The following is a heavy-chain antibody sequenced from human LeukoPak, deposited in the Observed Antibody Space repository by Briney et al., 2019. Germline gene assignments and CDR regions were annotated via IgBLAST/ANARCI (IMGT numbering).Heavy chain of an antibody. CDR3: ARQGSEGEYYFGY. Sequence: SETLSLTCTVSGGSISSSSYYWGWIRQPPGKGLEWIGSIYYSGSTYYNPSLKSRVTISVDTSKNQFSLKLSSVTAADTAVYYCARQGSEGEYYFGYWGQGTLVTVSS. D-gene: IGHD2-15*01. CDR1: GGSISSSSYY. J-gene: IGHJ4*02. CDR2: IYYSGST. V-gene: IGHV4-39*01.